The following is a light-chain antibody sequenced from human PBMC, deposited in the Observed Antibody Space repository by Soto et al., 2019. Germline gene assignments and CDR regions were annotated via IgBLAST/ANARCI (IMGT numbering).Light chain of an antibody. CDR3: QQYNNWPRT. V-gene: IGKV3-15*01. Sequence: IVLTQSPATLSVSTGERATLSCRASQSVSSNLAWYQQKPGQAPRLLIYGASTRATGIPARFSGSGSGTEFTLTISSLQSEDFAVYYCQQYNNWPRTFGQGSMVDIK. CDR2: GAS. J-gene: IGKJ1*01. CDR1: QSVSSN.